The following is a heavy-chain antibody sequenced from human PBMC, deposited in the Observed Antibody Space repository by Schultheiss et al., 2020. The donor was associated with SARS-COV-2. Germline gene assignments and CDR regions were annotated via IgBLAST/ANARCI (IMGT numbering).Heavy chain of an antibody. J-gene: IGHJ3*02. CDR2: INHSGST. CDR3: ARKDDAFDI. CDR1: GGSFSGYY. V-gene: IGHV4-34*01. Sequence: SETLSLTCAVYGGSFSGYYWSWIRQPPGKGLEWIGEINHSGSTNYNPSLKSRVTISVDTSKNQFSLKLSSVTAADTAVYYCARKDDAFDIWGQGTMVTVSS.